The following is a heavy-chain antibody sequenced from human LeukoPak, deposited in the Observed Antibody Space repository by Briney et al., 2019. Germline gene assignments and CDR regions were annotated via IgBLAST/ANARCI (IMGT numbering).Heavy chain of an antibody. V-gene: IGHV4-61*01. J-gene: IGHJ4*02. D-gene: IGHD3-10*01. CDR2: IYYSGST. CDR1: GGSVSSGSYY. Sequence: SETLSLTCTVSGGSVSSGSYYWSWIRQPPGKGLEWIGYIYYSGSTKYNPSLKSRLTISVDRTKNQFSLKLSSVTAADTAVYYCARDSPWFGEPVGFFDYWGPGTLVTVSS. CDR3: ARDSPWFGEPVGFFDY.